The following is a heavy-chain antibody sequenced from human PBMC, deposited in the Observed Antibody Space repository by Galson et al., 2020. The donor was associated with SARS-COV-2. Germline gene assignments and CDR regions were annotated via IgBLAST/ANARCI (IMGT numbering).Heavy chain of an antibody. CDR2: IRSKSAGGTT. D-gene: IGHD2-15*01. J-gene: IGHJ4*02. Sequence: TGGSLRLSCVASGFSLRDVWMNWVRKAPGKGREWVGRIRSKSAGGTTDHAAPVKGRVFITRDDSKNTLNLETNSLKMEDAGMYCCATGGRPDSWGQGTLVIVSS. CDR3: ATGGRPDS. CDR1: GFSLRDVW. V-gene: IGHV3-15*01.